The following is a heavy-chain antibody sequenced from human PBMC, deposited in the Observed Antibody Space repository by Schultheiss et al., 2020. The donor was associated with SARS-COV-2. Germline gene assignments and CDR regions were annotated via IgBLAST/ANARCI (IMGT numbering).Heavy chain of an antibody. CDR1: GGTFSSYA. D-gene: IGHD3-3*01. Sequence: ASVKVSCKASGGTFSSYAISWVRQAPGQGLEWMGWINPNSGGTNYAQKFQGRVTMTRDTSISTAYMELSRLRSDDTAVYYCARERRNYDFAPDYWGQGTLVTVSS. CDR2: INPNSGGT. V-gene: IGHV1-2*02. J-gene: IGHJ4*02. CDR3: ARERRNYDFAPDY.